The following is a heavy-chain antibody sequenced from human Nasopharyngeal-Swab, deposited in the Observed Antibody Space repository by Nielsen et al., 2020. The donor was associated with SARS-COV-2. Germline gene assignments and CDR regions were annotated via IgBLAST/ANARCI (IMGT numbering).Heavy chain of an antibody. Sequence: ESLKISCTVSGGSVSSGSYYWSWIRQPPGKGLEWIGYIYYSGSTNYNPSLKSRVTISVDTSKNQFSLKLSSVTAADTAVYYCAREGRWDPYYYYYMDVWGKGTTVTVSS. V-gene: IGHV4-61*01. CDR3: AREGRWDPYYYYYMDV. D-gene: IGHD1-26*01. CDR1: GGSVSSGSYY. CDR2: IYYSGST. J-gene: IGHJ6*03.